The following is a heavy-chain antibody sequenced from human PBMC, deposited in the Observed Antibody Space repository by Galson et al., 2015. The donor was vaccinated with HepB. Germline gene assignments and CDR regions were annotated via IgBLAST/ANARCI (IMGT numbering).Heavy chain of an antibody. V-gene: IGHV3-64*01. CDR1: GFTFSGYA. D-gene: IGHD3-22*01. Sequence: SLRLSCAASGFTFSGYAMHWVRQAPGKGLEYVSAISSNGGSTYYANSVKGRFTISRDNSKNTLYLQMGSLRAEDMAVYYCARSWRYYYGDWDAFDIWGQGTMVTVSS. CDR2: ISSNGGST. CDR3: ARSWRYYYGDWDAFDI. J-gene: IGHJ3*02.